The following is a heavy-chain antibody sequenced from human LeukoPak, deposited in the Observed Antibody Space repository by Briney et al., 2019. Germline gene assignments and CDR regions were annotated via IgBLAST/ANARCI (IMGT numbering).Heavy chain of an antibody. CDR1: GFTFSKYA. Sequence: GGSLRLSCAASGFTFSKYAMSWVRQAPGKGLEWVSGISGSGGGPYYADSVKGRFTISRDNSKNTLYLQMNSLIADDTAVYYCARLSATRFPYYYYYMDVWGKGTTVTVSS. CDR3: ARLSATRFPYYYYYMDV. V-gene: IGHV3-23*01. J-gene: IGHJ6*03. CDR2: ISGSGGGP. D-gene: IGHD1-26*01.